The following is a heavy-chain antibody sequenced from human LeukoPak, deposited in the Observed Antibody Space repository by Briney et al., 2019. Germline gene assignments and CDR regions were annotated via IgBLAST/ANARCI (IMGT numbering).Heavy chain of an antibody. D-gene: IGHD6-13*01. CDR1: GGSISSYY. J-gene: IGHJ5*02. CDR2: IYTSGST. V-gene: IGHV4-4*07. CDR3: ARVVAAAGTGFLGFVP. Sequence: SETLSLTCTVSGGSISSYYWSWLRQPAGKGLEWVGRIYTSGSTNYNPSLKSRVTMSVDTSKNQFSLKLSSVTAADTAVYYCARVVAAAGTGFLGFVPWGQGTLVTVSS.